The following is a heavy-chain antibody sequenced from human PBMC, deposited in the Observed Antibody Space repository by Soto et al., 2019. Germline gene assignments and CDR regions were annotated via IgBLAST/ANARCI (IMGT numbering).Heavy chain of an antibody. V-gene: IGHV3-30-3*01. Sequence: HPGWSVRLSCAASGFTFSSYAMHWVRQAPGKGLEWVAVISYDGSNKYYADSVKGRFTISRDNSKNTLYLQMNSLRAEDTAVYYCARGGGKKHYYYYCMDVWGPVTKVT. D-gene: IGHD3-16*01. J-gene: IGHJ6*02. CDR1: GFTFSSYA. CDR2: ISYDGSNK. CDR3: ARGGGKKHYYYYCMDV.